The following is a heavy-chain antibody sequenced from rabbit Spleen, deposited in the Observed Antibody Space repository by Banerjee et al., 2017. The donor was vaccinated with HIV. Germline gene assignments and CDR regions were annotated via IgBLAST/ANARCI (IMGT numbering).Heavy chain of an antibody. D-gene: IGHD4-1*01. CDR1: GVSFSRSYH. Sequence: QSLEESGGDLVKPGASLTLTCTASGVSFSRSYHMCWVRQAPGKGLEWTACIYVGSSGSTYYASWAKGRYTFSKTSSTTVTLEMTSLTVADTATYFCARETSSGWGVVSYYFNLWGPGTLVT. J-gene: IGHJ4*01. CDR3: ARETSSGWGVVSYYFNL. CDR2: IYVGSSGST. V-gene: IGHV1S40*01.